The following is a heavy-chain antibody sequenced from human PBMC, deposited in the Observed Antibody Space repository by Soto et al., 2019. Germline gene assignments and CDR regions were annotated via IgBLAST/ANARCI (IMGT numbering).Heavy chain of an antibody. Sequence: GESLKISCKGSGYSFTSYWISWVRQMPGKGLEWMGRIDPSDSYTNYSPSFHGHVTISADKSISTAYLQWSSLKASDTAMYYWARQEAVAGNDAWFDPWGQGTRVTVSA. J-gene: IGHJ5*02. V-gene: IGHV5-10-1*01. CDR2: IDPSDSYT. CDR3: ARQEAVAGNDAWFDP. D-gene: IGHD6-19*01. CDR1: GYSFTSYW.